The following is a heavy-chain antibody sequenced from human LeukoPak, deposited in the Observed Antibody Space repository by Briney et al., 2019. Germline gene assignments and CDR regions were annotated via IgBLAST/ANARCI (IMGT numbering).Heavy chain of an antibody. V-gene: IGHV3-30*18. CDR3: AKDWSSDYVTDY. J-gene: IGHJ4*02. D-gene: IGHD3-16*01. Sequence: GGSLRLSCAASGFTFSSYGMHWARQAPGKGLEWVAVISYDGSNKYYADSVKGRFTISRDNSKNTLYLQMNSLRAEDTAVYYCAKDWSSDYVTDYWGQGTLVTVSS. CDR1: GFTFSSYG. CDR2: ISYDGSNK.